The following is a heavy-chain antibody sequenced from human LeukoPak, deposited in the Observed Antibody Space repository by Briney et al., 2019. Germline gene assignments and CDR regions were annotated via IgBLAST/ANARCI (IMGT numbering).Heavy chain of an antibody. Sequence: GASVKVSCKASGYTFTSYDINWVRQATGQGLEWMGWMNPNSGNTGYTQKFQGRVTMTRNTSISTAYMELSSLRSEDTAVYYCARVRWNWNYIDYWGQGTLVTVSS. J-gene: IGHJ4*02. V-gene: IGHV1-8*01. CDR1: GYTFTSYD. D-gene: IGHD1-1*01. CDR2: MNPNSGNT. CDR3: ARVRWNWNYIDY.